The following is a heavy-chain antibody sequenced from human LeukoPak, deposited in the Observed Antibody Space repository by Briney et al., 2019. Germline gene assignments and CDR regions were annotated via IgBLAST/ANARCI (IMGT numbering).Heavy chain of an antibody. CDR2: IYPGDSDT. CDR1: GYGFTSYW. CDR3: ARRAGIAAAGTNYYYGMDV. J-gene: IGHJ6*02. Sequence: GESLKISCKGSGYGFTSYWIGWVRQMPGKGLEWMGIIYPGDSDTRYSPSFQGQVTISADKSISTAYLQWSSLKASDTAMYYYARRAGIAAAGTNYYYGMDVWGQGTTVTVSS. D-gene: IGHD6-13*01. V-gene: IGHV5-51*01.